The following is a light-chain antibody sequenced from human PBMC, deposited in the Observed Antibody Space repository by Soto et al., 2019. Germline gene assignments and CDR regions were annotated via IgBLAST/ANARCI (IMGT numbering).Light chain of an antibody. CDR2: LESSGSQ. V-gene: IGLV4-60*03. Sequence: QSVLTQSSSASASLGSSVNLTCTLSSGHRSYIIAWHQQQSGKAPRFLMRLESSGSQNKGSGVPDRFSGSSSGAARYLTISNLQSEDEADYYCETWNSNTRVFGGGTKLTVL. CDR1: SGHRSYI. CDR3: ETWNSNTRV. J-gene: IGLJ3*02.